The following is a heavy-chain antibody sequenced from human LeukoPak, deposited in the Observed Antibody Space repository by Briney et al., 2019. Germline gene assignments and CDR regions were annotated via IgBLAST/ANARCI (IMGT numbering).Heavy chain of an antibody. CDR2: ISSSGGST. V-gene: IGHV3-23*01. J-gene: IGHJ3*02. CDR3: ANSFFGVPPLAFDI. D-gene: IGHD3-3*01. Sequence: GGSLRLSCAASGFTFSSYPMSWVRQAPGKGLEWVSAISSSGGSTYYADSVKGRFTTSRDNSKNTLYLQMNSLRAEDTAVYYCANSFFGVPPLAFDIWGQGTMVTVSS. CDR1: GFTFSSYP.